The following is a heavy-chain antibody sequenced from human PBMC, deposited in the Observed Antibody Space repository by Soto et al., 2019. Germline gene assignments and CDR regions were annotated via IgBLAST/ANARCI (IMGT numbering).Heavy chain of an antibody. J-gene: IGHJ5*02. V-gene: IGHV4-4*02. CDR2: IYHSGST. Sequence: SETLSLPCAFSPGSLSGRNWWSWVRQPPGKGLERIGEIYHSGSTNYNPSLKSRVTISVGKSKNQFCLKLSSGTDADTAVYYCGRVNLDTRVTTEWFDPWGQGTLVTVSS. CDR1: PGSLSGRNW. CDR3: GRVNLDTRVTTEWFDP. D-gene: IGHD4-17*01.